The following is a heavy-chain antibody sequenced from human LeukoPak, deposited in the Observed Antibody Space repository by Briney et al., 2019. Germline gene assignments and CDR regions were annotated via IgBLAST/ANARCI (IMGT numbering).Heavy chain of an antibody. D-gene: IGHD5-18*01. CDR3: ARAASLPMVTPDFDY. V-gene: IGHV4-59*01. CDR2: IYYSGST. Sequence: SETLSLTCTVSGGSLSSYYWSWIRQPPGKGLGWIGYIYYSGSTNYNPSLKSRVTISVDTSKNQFSLKLSSVTAADTAVYYCARAASLPMVTPDFDYWGQGTLVTVSS. J-gene: IGHJ4*02. CDR1: GGSLSSYY.